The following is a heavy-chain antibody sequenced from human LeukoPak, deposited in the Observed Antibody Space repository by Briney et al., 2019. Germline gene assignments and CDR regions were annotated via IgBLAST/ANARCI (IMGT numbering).Heavy chain of an antibody. J-gene: IGHJ4*02. CDR1: GFPLSSYD. CDR2: VSKSGSTT. D-gene: IGHD5-18*01. V-gene: IGHV3-23*01. CDR3: ARGTAMDPYFDY. Sequence: GGSLRLSCAVSGFPLSSYDMSWARQAPGKGLEWVSLVSKSGSTTYYADSVKGRFTISRDNSKNTLYLQMNSLRAEDTAVYYCARGTAMDPYFDYWGQGTLVTVSS.